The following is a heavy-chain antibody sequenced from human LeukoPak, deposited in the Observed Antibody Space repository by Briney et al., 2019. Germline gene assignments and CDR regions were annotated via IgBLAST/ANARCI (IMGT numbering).Heavy chain of an antibody. CDR3: VRGIAAPGISRYYFDY. J-gene: IGHJ4*02. V-gene: IGHV4-59*01. CDR1: GGSISSYY. Sequence: SETLSLTCTVSGGSISSYYWSWIRQPPGKGLEWIGYIYYSGSTNYNPPLKSRVTISVDTSKNQFSLKLSSVTAADTAVYYCVRGIAAPGISRYYFDYWGQGTLVTVSS. CDR2: IYYSGST. D-gene: IGHD6-13*01.